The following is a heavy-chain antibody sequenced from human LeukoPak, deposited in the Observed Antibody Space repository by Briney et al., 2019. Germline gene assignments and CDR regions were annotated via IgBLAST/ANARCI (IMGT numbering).Heavy chain of an antibody. CDR1: EYTFTDYA. J-gene: IGHJ6*02. CDR2: INAGNGNT. Sequence: ASVKVSCKASEYTFTDYAINWVRQAPGQRLEWMGWINAGNGNTRYSQKFQGRVTITADESTSTAYMELSSLRSEDTAVYYCARDPNSPYGMDVWGQGTTVTVSS. D-gene: IGHD1/OR15-1a*01. V-gene: IGHV1-3*01. CDR3: ARDPNSPYGMDV.